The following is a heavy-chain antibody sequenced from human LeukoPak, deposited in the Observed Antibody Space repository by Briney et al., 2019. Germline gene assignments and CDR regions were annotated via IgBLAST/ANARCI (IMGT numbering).Heavy chain of an antibody. V-gene: IGHV4-31*03. D-gene: IGHD3-10*01. CDR2: IYYSGCT. CDR3: ARDADYYGSGSDLNGMDV. J-gene: IGHJ6*02. CDR1: GGSISSGGYY. Sequence: SETLSLTCTVSGGSISSGGYYWSSIRQHPGKGLEWIGYIYYSGCTYYNPSLKSRVTISVVTSKNQFSLKLSSVTAADTAVYYCARDADYYGSGSDLNGMDVWGQGTTVTVSS.